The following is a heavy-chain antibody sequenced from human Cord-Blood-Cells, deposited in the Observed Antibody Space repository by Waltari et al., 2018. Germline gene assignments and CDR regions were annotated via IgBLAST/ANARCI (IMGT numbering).Heavy chain of an antibody. CDR3: ARGYRITIFGVVIARYGMDV. Sequence: QVQLQQWGAGLLKPSETLSLTCAVYGGSFSGYYWSWIRQPPGKGLEGIGEINHSGSTNYNPSLRSRVTISVDTSKNQFSLKLSSVTAADTAVYYCARGYRITIFGVVIARYGMDVWGQGTTVTVSS. D-gene: IGHD3-3*01. CDR2: INHSGST. J-gene: IGHJ6*02. CDR1: GGSFSGYY. V-gene: IGHV4-34*01.